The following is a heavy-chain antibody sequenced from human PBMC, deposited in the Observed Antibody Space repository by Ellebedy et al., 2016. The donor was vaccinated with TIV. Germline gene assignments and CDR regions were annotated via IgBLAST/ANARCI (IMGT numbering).Heavy chain of an antibody. J-gene: IGHJ4*02. D-gene: IGHD3-22*01. V-gene: IGHV3-21*01. CDR2: ISSSSSYI. CDR1: GFTFSSYS. Sequence: GGSLRLSXAASGFTFSSYSMNWVRQAPGKGLEWVSSISSSSSYIYYADSVKGRFSISRDNAKNSLYLQMNSLRAEDTAVYYCARGPRAYYYDSSGYFSYYFDYWGQGTLVTVSS. CDR3: ARGPRAYYYDSSGYFSYYFDY.